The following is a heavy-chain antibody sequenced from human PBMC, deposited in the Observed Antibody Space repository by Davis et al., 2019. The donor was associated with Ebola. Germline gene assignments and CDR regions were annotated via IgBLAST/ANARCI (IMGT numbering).Heavy chain of an antibody. CDR2: ISYDGSNK. D-gene: IGHD1-26*01. CDR1: GFTFSSYG. Sequence: GGSLTLSCAASGFTFSSYGMHWVRQAPGKGLEWVAVISYDGSNKYYADSVKGRFTISRDNSKNTLYLQMNSLRAEDTAVYYCAYLGATTPFDYWGQGTLVTVSS. CDR3: AYLGATTPFDY. J-gene: IGHJ4*02. V-gene: IGHV3-30*03.